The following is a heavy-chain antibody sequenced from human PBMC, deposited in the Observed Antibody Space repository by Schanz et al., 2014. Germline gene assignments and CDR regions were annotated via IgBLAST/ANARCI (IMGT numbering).Heavy chain of an antibody. D-gene: IGHD3-10*01. J-gene: IGHJ4*02. Sequence: EVQLLESGGGLVQPGGSLRLSCAASGFTFSSHWMHWVRQDPGKGLEWVAAVSSRSDEIKYADSVRGRFTISRDNFKGALYLQMSSLRAEDTAVYYCARWFLIRGVILDSWGQGTLVTVSS. CDR2: VSSRSDEI. CDR3: ARWFLIRGVILDS. CDR1: GFTFSSHW. V-gene: IGHV3-21*04.